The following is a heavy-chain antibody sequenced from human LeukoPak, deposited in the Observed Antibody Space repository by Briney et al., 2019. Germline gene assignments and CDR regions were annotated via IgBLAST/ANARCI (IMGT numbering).Heavy chain of an antibody. CDR3: ARAERITIFGVVTNAFDI. CDR2: IWYDGSNK. D-gene: IGHD3-3*01. V-gene: IGHV3-33*01. J-gene: IGHJ3*02. CDR1: GFTFRSYG. Sequence: PGGSLRLSCAASGFTFRSYGMHWVRQAPGKGLEWVAVIWYDGSNKYYADSVKGRFTISRDNSKNTLYLQMNSLRAEDTAVYYCARAERITIFGVVTNAFDIWGQGTMATVSS.